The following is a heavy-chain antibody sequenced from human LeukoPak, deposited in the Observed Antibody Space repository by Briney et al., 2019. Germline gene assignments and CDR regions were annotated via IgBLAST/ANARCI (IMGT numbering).Heavy chain of an antibody. CDR1: GGSISTSNYY. D-gene: IGHD5-18*01. J-gene: IGHJ2*01. CDR3: ARQYNYAYDFRWYFDL. V-gene: IGHV4-39*01. Sequence: SGTLSLTCSVSGGSISTSNYYWGWIRQPPGKGLQWIGNIYYSGSTHYNPSLKSRVTISVDTSKNQFSLKLTSVTATDTAVYYCARQYNYAYDFRWYFDLWGRGTLVTVSS. CDR2: IYYSGST.